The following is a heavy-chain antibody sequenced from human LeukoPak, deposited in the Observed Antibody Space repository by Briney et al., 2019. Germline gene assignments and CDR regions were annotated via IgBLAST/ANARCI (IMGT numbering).Heavy chain of an antibody. CDR1: GFTFSSYW. D-gene: IGHD6-13*01. Sequence: GGSLRLSCAASGFTFSSYWMSWVRQAPGKGLEWVANIKQDGSEKYYVDSVKGRSTISRDNAKNSLYLEMNSLRAEDTAVYYCARVGRQQLVLGYYMDVWGKGTTVTVSS. J-gene: IGHJ6*03. V-gene: IGHV3-7*01. CDR2: IKQDGSEK. CDR3: ARVGRQQLVLGYYMDV.